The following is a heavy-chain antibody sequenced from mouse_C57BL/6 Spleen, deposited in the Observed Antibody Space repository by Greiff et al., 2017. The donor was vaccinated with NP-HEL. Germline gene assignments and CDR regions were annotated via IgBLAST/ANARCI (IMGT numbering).Heavy chain of an antibody. Sequence: VQLQQSGPELVKPGASVKISCKASGYTFTDYYMNWVKQSHGKSLEWIGDINPNNGGTSYNQKFKGKATLTVDKSSSTAYMELRSLTSEDSAVYYCARGRSSGAMDYWGQGTSVTVSS. CDR1: GYTFTDYY. J-gene: IGHJ4*01. D-gene: IGHD1-1*01. V-gene: IGHV1-26*01. CDR2: INPNNGGT. CDR3: ARGRSSGAMDY.